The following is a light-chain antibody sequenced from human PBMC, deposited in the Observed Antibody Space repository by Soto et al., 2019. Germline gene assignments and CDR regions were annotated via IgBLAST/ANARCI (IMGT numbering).Light chain of an antibody. Sequence: QSALAQPPSASGAPGQSVTISCSGSSANIGSNPVTWYQQLPRTAPKLLIYSNDKRPSGVPDRFSASKSGTSASLAISGLQSADFFEYYCEAWNDSLDDSVFGYGP. J-gene: IGLJ1*01. V-gene: IGLV1-44*01. CDR2: SND. CDR1: SANIGSNP. CDR3: EAWNDSLDDSV.